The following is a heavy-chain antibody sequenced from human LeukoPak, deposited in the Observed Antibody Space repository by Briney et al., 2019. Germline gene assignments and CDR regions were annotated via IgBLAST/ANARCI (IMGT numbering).Heavy chain of an antibody. J-gene: IGHJ1*01. CDR1: GFTFSSYA. CDR2: ISGSGGST. D-gene: IGHD6-19*01. Sequence: GGSLRLSCAASGFTFSSYAMSWVRQAPGKGLEWVPVISGSGGSTYYADSVKGRFTISRDNSKNTLYLQMSSLRAEDTAVYYCAKGAAGGAVAGTQYFQHWGQGTLVTVSS. V-gene: IGHV3-23*01. CDR3: AKGAAGGAVAGTQYFQH.